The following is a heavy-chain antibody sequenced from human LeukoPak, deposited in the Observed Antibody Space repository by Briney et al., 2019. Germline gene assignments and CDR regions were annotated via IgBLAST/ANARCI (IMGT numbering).Heavy chain of an antibody. CDR2: IIPILGIA. V-gene: IGHV1-69*04. CDR3: ARDGNYDFWKGEYHFDY. J-gene: IGHJ4*02. D-gene: IGHD3-3*01. Sequence: SVKVSCKASGGTFSSYTISWVRQAPGQGLEWMGRIIPILGIANYAQKFQGRVTITADKSTSTAYMELSSLRSEDTAVYYCARDGNYDFWKGEYHFDYWGQGTLVTVSS. CDR1: GGTFSSYT.